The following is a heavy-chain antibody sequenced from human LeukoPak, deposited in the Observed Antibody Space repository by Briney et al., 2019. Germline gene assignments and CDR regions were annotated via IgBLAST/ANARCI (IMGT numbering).Heavy chain of an antibody. CDR3: AKVSDILVVVAAFGY. J-gene: IGHJ4*02. CDR2: ISGSGGST. V-gene: IGHV3-23*01. Sequence: GGSLRLSCAASGFTFSSYAMSWVRQAPGKGLEWVSAISGSGGSTYYADSVKGRFTISRDNSKNTLYLQMNSLRAEDTAVYYCAKVSDILVVVAAFGYWGQGTLVTVSS. D-gene: IGHD2-15*01. CDR1: GFTFSSYA.